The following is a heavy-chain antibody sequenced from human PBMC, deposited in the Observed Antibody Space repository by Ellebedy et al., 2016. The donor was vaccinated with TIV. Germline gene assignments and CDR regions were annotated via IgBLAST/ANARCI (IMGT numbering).Heavy chain of an antibody. CDR3: ARELGGSGGSDFDY. CDR2: IWYDGTAK. J-gene: IGHJ4*02. D-gene: IGHD2-15*01. V-gene: IGHV3-33*01. Sequence: GESLKISCAASEFTFSTYHMHWVRQAPGKGLKWVAVIWYDGTAKFYAESVKGRFTISRDNSQNTLYLEMNSLRADDTALYYCARELGGSGGSDFDYWGQGTLVTVSS. CDR1: EFTFSTYH.